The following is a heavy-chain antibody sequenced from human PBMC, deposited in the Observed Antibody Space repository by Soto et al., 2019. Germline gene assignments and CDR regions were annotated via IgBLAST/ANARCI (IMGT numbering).Heavy chain of an antibody. CDR1: GGSISSYY. CDR2: IYYSGST. D-gene: IGHD1-26*01. CDR3: ARHSGSYLDYYYGMDV. V-gene: IGHV4-59*08. J-gene: IGHJ6*02. Sequence: TSETLSLTCTVSGGSISSYYWSWIRQPPGKGLEWIGYIYYSGSTNYNPSLKSRVTISVDTSKNQFSLKLSSVTAADTAVYYCARHSGSYLDYYYGMDVWGQGTTVTVSS.